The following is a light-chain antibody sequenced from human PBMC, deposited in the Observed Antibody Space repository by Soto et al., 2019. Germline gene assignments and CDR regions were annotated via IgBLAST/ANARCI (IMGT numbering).Light chain of an antibody. J-gene: IGKJ1*01. CDR3: KPYNSYWT. V-gene: IGKV1-5*01. CDR1: QSISSW. Sequence: DIQINQSPFTLSASVGYRSTLTGRASQSISSWLAWYQQKPGTAPKILIYDASSLESGVQSRFRGSGSGTEFTLTISSMQPEEFATYYCKPYNSYWTVGQRNKV. CDR2: DAS.